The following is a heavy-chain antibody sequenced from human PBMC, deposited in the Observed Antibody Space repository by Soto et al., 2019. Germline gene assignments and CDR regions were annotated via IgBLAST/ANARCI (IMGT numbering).Heavy chain of an antibody. V-gene: IGHV4-61*03. CDR2: IYYSGSN. Sequence: QVQLQESGPGLVKPSETLSLTCTVSGGSVSSGSYYWSWIREPPGKGLAWIGYIYYSGSNNYNPSRKSRVTISVDTSKSLFSLKPGSVTAADSAVYYCARETAYVYYYYGMDVWGQRANVTVSS. CDR1: GGSVSSGSYY. CDR3: ARETAYVYYYYGMDV. D-gene: IGHD3-16*01. J-gene: IGHJ6*02.